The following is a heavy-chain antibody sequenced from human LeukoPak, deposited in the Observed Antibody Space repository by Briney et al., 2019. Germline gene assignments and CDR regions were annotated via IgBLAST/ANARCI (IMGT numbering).Heavy chain of an antibody. J-gene: IGHJ4*02. CDR1: GFTFDDYA. CDR2: ISWNSGSI. V-gene: IGHV3-9*01. CDR3: AKERVGYSYGGLPDY. Sequence: GGSLRLSCAASGFTFDDYAMHWVRQAPGKGLEWVSGISWNSGSIGYADSVKGRFTISRDNAKNSLYLQMNSLRAEDTALYYCAKERVGYSYGGLPDYWGQGTLVTVSP. D-gene: IGHD5-18*01.